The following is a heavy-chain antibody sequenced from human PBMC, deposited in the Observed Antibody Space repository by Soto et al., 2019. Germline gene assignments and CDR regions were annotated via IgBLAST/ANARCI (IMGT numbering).Heavy chain of an antibody. D-gene: IGHD3-22*01. CDR2: IIPIFGTA. J-gene: IGHJ4*02. CDR1: GGTFSSYA. Sequence: SVKVSCKASGGTFSSYAISWVRQAPGQGLEWMGGIIPIFGTANYAQKFQGRVTITADESTSTAYMELSSLRSEDTAVYYCAREGDYYDSSGYYYYFDYWGQGTLVTVSS. CDR3: AREGDYYDSSGYYYYFDY. V-gene: IGHV1-69*13.